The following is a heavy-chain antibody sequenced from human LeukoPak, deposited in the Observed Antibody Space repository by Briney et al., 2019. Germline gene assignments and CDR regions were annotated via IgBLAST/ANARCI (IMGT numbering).Heavy chain of an antibody. V-gene: IGHV4-59*01. CDR3: AGGGGDYDILTGFDY. J-gene: IGHJ4*02. CDR1: GSSISSYY. Sequence: PSETLSLTCTVSGSSISSYYWSWIRQPPGKGLEWIGYTYYSGSTNYNPSLKSRVTISVDTSKNQFSLKLSSVTAADTAVYYCAGGGGDYDILTGFDYWGQGTLVTVSS. D-gene: IGHD3-9*01. CDR2: TYYSGST.